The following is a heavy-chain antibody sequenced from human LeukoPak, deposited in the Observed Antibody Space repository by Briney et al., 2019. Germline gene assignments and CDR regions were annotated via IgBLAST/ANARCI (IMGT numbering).Heavy chain of an antibody. J-gene: IGHJ4*02. Sequence: SETLSLTCTVSGGSISSSSYYWGWIRQPPGKGLEWIGSIYYSGSTYYNPSLKSRVTISVDTSKNQFSLKLSSVTAADTAVYYCARDLWFGESGDYWGQGTLVTVSS. CDR1: GGSISSSSYY. CDR2: IYYSGST. CDR3: ARDLWFGESGDY. V-gene: IGHV4-39*07. D-gene: IGHD3-10*01.